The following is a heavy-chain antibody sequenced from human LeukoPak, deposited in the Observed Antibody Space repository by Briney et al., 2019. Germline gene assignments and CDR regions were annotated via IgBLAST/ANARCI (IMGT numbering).Heavy chain of an antibody. D-gene: IGHD6-6*01. Sequence: SETLTLTCTVSGGSISSYYWSWIRQPPGKGLEWIGYIYYTGSTNYNPSLKSRVTISVDTSKNQFSLKLSYVNAADTAVYYCARYISSGLDYWGQGTLVTVSS. CDR3: ARYISSGLDY. V-gene: IGHV4-59*08. CDR2: IYYTGST. J-gene: IGHJ4*02. CDR1: GGSISSYY.